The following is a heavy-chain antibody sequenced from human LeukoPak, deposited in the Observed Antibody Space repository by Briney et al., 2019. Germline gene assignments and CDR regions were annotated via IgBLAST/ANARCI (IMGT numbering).Heavy chain of an antibody. CDR2: IYTSGST. CDR3: ARDNIAVAEYYFDY. D-gene: IGHD6-19*01. Sequence: SETLSLTCTVSGGSLSSYYWSWIRQPAGKGLEWIGRIYTSGSTNYNPSLKSRVTMSVDTSKNQFSLKLSSVTAADTAVYYCARDNIAVAEYYFDYWGQGTLVTVSS. J-gene: IGHJ4*02. CDR1: GGSLSSYY. V-gene: IGHV4-4*07.